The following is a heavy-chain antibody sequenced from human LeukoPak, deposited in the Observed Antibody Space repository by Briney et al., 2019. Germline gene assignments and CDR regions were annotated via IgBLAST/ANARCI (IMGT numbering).Heavy chain of an antibody. CDR3: AKAGGLRVAALQGYFDY. V-gene: IGHV3-23*01. Sequence: PGGSLRLSCAASGFTFSSYEMNWVRQGAGKGLEWVSSIRASGSSTYYADSVKGRFIISRDISKNTLYLQMDSLRAEDTAVYYCAKAGGLRVAALQGYFDYWGQGTLVSVSS. J-gene: IGHJ4*02. CDR1: GFTFSSYE. D-gene: IGHD3-16*01. CDR2: IRASGSST.